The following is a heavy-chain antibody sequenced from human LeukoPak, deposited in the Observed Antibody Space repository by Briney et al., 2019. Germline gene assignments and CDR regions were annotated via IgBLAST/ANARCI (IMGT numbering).Heavy chain of an antibody. CDR1: GFTFSNAC. CDR2: IKGKTDGGTT. Sequence: PGGSLRLSCAASGFTFSNACMSWVRHAPGKGLEWVGHIKGKTDGGTTDYAAPVQGRFTISRDDSKNTLFLQMNSLKTEDTAVYYCTTGTWIQLWLADYWGQGTLVTVSS. J-gene: IGHJ4*02. D-gene: IGHD5-18*01. CDR3: TTGTWIQLWLADY. V-gene: IGHV3-15*01.